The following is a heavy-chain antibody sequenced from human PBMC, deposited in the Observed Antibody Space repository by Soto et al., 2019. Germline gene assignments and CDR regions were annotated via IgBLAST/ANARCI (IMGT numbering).Heavy chain of an antibody. CDR1: GGSISSSSYY. Sequence: SETLSLTCTVSGGSISSSSYYWGWIRQPPGKGLEWIGSIYYSGSTYYNPSLKSRVTISVDMSKNQFSLKLSSVTAADTAVYYCARLGGAFGVVINYWGQGTLVTVSS. CDR3: ARLGGAFGVVINY. V-gene: IGHV4-39*01. D-gene: IGHD3-3*01. CDR2: IYYSGST. J-gene: IGHJ4*02.